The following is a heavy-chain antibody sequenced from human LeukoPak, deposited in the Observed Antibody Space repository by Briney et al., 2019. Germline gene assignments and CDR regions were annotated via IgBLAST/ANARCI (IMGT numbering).Heavy chain of an antibody. J-gene: IGHJ5*02. D-gene: IGHD6-13*01. V-gene: IGHV3-33*01. CDR1: GFTFSSYG. Sequence: PGWSLRLSCAASGFTFSSYGMHWVRQAPGKGREWAAVIWYDGSNKYYADSVKGRFTISRDNSKNTLYLQMNSLRAEDTAVYYCVRGVGVSRFNYFDPWGQGTLVIVSS. CDR2: IWYDGSNK. CDR3: VRGVGVSRFNYFDP.